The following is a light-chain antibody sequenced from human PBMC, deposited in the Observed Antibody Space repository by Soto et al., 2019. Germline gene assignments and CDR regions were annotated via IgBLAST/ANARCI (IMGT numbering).Light chain of an antibody. CDR2: AAS. Sequence: IQMTQSPSTLSASVGDTVTSTCRASQSVSGWLAWYQQKPGKAPKLLIYAASSLQSGVPSRFSGSGSGTDFTLTISSLQPEDFATYYCLQDYNYPRTFGQGTKVDIK. V-gene: IGKV1-6*01. CDR1: QSVSGW. CDR3: LQDYNYPRT. J-gene: IGKJ1*01.